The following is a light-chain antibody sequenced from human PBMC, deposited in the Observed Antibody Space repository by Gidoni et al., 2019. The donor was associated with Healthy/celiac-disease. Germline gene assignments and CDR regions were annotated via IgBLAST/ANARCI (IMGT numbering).Light chain of an antibody. CDR2: ETN. J-gene: IGLJ1*01. Sequence: QSVLTQPPSVSAAPGQKATISCSGSSSNVGKNFVSWYQQLPGAAPNLLIYETNKRPSGIPDRFSGSRSGTSATLDITGLQTGGGADYYCATWDSSLSAAVFGTGTKVTVL. V-gene: IGLV1-51*01. CDR1: SSNVGKNF. CDR3: ATWDSSLSAAV.